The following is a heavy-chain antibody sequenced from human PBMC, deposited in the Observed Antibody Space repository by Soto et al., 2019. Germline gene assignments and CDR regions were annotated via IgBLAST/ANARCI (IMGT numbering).Heavy chain of an antibody. J-gene: IGHJ5*02. Sequence: VQLVQSGAEVKKPGSSVKVSCKASGGTFSTYTITWVRQAPGQGLEWMGRIIPLIGIINYAQKFQGRVTISADKFTGTAYMELTGLRSDDTAVYYCAGDPDSHYNDSHASSYPWGQGTLVTVSS. CDR3: AGDPDSHYNDSHASSYP. D-gene: IGHD4-4*01. V-gene: IGHV1-69*08. CDR2: IIPLIGII. CDR1: GGTFSTYT.